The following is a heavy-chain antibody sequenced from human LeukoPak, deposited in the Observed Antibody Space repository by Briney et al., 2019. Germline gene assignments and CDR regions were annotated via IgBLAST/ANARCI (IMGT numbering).Heavy chain of an antibody. CDR2: IYYSGST. Sequence: SETLSLTCTVSGGSISSYYWSWIRQPPGKGLEWIGYIYYSGSTNYNPSLKSRVTISADTSKNQFSLKLSSVTAADTAVYYCARGTGKWDAFDIWGQGTMVTVSS. J-gene: IGHJ3*02. V-gene: IGHV4-59*01. CDR1: GGSISSYY. D-gene: IGHD3/OR15-3a*01. CDR3: ARGTGKWDAFDI.